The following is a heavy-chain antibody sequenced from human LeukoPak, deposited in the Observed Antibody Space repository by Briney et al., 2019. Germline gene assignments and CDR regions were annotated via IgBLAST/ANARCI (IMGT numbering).Heavy chain of an antibody. Sequence: GGSLRLSCAASGFTFSTYGMHWVRQAPGKGLEWVSVISASGGSTYYADSVKGRFTISRDNSKNTLYLQMNSLRAEDTAVYYCAKVSNWYYYDSSGYYVYWGQGTLVTVSS. D-gene: IGHD3-22*01. CDR1: GFTFSTYG. V-gene: IGHV3-23*01. J-gene: IGHJ4*02. CDR3: AKVSNWYYYDSSGYYVY. CDR2: ISASGGST.